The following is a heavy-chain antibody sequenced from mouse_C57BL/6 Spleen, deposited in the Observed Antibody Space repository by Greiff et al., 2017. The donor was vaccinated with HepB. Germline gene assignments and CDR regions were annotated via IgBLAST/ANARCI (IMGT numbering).Heavy chain of an antibody. CDR1: GFNIKDDY. J-gene: IGHJ2*01. V-gene: IGHV14-4*01. CDR3: TTRDLTTGGFDY. Sequence: EVQLQQSGAELVRPGASVKLSCTASGFNIKDDYMHWVKQRPEQGLEWIGWIDPENGDTEYASKFQGKATITADTSSNTAYLPLSSLTSEDTAVYYCTTRDLTTGGFDYWGQGTTLTVSS. D-gene: IGHD2-12*01. CDR2: IDPENGDT.